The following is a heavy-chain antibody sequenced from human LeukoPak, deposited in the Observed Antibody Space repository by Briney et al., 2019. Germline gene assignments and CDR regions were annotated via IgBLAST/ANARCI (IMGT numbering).Heavy chain of an antibody. CDR3: ARGHYDFWSGYLQYFDY. D-gene: IGHD3-3*01. V-gene: IGHV3-9*01. J-gene: IGHJ4*02. Sequence: GGSLRLSCAASGFTFDDYAMHWVRQAPGKGLEWVSGISWNSGSIGYADSVKGRFTISRDNAKNSLYLQMNSLRAEDTAVYYCARGHYDFWSGYLQYFDYWGQGTLVTVSS. CDR2: ISWNSGSI. CDR1: GFTFDDYA.